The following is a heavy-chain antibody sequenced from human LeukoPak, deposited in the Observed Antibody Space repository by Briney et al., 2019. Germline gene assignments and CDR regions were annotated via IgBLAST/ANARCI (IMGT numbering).Heavy chain of an antibody. D-gene: IGHD1-26*01. J-gene: IGHJ6*03. CDR1: GFTFSAFG. Sequence: PGGSLRLSCAASGFTFSAFGMHWVRQAPGKGLEWVAVIWYDGSNKYYVDSVKGRFTISRDTSKNTLYLQMNNLRAEDTAVYYCAKDLSPYSVYYYFYMDVWGKGTTVTVS. CDR2: IWYDGSNK. V-gene: IGHV3-33*06. CDR3: AKDLSPYSVYYYFYMDV.